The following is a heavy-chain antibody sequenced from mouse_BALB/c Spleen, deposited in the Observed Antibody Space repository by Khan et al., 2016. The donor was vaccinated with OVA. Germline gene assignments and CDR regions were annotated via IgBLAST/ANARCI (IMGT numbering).Heavy chain of an antibody. J-gene: IGHJ3*01. V-gene: IGHV1-7*01. Sequence: QVQLKESGTELAKPGASVKLSCKTSGYTFTSYWIHWVKQRSGQGLEWIAYINPSTDNTDYNQKFKDKATLTTDKSSNTAYMQLSSLKSEDSAVYYCTRGGLFDNFVYWGQGTPVTVSA. CDR3: TRGGLFDNFVY. D-gene: IGHD1-3*01. CDR2: INPSTDNT. CDR1: GYTFTSYW.